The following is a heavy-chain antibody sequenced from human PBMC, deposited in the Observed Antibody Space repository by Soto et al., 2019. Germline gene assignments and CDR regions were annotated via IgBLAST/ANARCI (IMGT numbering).Heavy chain of an antibody. CDR3: AHRLSGFNWNGGYFDY. J-gene: IGHJ4*02. Sequence: QITLKESGPTRVKPTQTLTLTCTFSGFSLTSRPMGVGWIRQPPGKALEWLVFIYWDDDKRYSPSLKNRLTITKATSGNQVVLTMTNMDPLDTATYYCAHRLSGFNWNGGYFDYWGQGALVTVSS. CDR2: IYWDDDK. D-gene: IGHD1-1*01. V-gene: IGHV2-5*02. CDR1: GFSLTSRPMG.